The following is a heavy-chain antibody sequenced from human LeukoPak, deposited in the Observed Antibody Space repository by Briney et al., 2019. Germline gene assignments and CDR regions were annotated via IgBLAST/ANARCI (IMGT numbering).Heavy chain of an antibody. CDR1: GYTFTDYY. CDR2: IIPILGIA. V-gene: IGHV1-69*02. D-gene: IGHD2-15*01. J-gene: IGHJ2*01. Sequence: ASAKVSCKASGYTFTDYYIHWVRQAPGQGLEWMGRIIPILGIANYAQRFQGRVTITADKSTTTAYMELSSLRSEDTAVYYCASLGLGYCSGGRCPGYFDLWGRGTLVTVSS. CDR3: ASLGLGYCSGGRCPGYFDL.